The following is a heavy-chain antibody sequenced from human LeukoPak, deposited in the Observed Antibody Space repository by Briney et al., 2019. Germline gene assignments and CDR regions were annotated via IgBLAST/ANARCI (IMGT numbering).Heavy chain of an antibody. D-gene: IGHD5-18*01. V-gene: IGHV3-30-3*01. CDR2: ISYDGSNK. CDR1: GFTFSSYA. J-gene: IGHJ4*02. CDR3: ARERSRYSYGDYFDY. Sequence: PGGSLRLSCAASGFTFSSYAMHWVRQAPGKGLEWVAVISYDGSNKYYADSVKGRFTISRDNSKNTLYLQMNGLRAEDTAVYYCARERSRYSYGDYFDYWGQGTLVTVSS.